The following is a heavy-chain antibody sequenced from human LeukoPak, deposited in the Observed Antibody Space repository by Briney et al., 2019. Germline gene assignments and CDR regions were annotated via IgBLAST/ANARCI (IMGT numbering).Heavy chain of an antibody. D-gene: IGHD6-19*01. CDR3: ARARTSGDEALAGNY. Sequence: GGSLRLSCAASGFTFSDYYMSWIRQAPGKGLEWVSYISSSGSTIYYADSVKGRFTISRDNAKNSLYLQMNSLRAEDTAVYYCARARTSGDEALAGNYWGQGTLVTVSS. J-gene: IGHJ4*02. CDR1: GFTFSDYY. V-gene: IGHV3-11*01. CDR2: ISSSGSTI.